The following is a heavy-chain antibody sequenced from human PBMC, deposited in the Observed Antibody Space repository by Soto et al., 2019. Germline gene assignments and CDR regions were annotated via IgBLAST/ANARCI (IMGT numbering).Heavy chain of an antibody. J-gene: IGHJ4*02. Sequence: QVHLQESGPGLVKPSETQSLTCAITGGYTSSSDWWTWVRQPPGEGLEWIGEIHRDGVTNYNSSLKSRLTISLDQSRNQFSLSLTSVTAADAAVYFCAGRPEIHPRWGQGILVPVSS. V-gene: IGHV4-4*02. D-gene: IGHD5-18*01. CDR3: AGRPEIHPR. CDR2: IHRDGVT. CDR1: GGYTSSSDW.